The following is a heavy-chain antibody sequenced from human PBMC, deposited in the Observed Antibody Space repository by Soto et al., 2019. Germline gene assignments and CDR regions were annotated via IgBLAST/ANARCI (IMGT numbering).Heavy chain of an antibody. D-gene: IGHD3-10*01. J-gene: IGHJ4*02. CDR1: GYTFTSYG. CDR3: ARCWGSGSYLFELIDY. CDR2: ISAYNGNT. Sequence: APVKVSCKASGYTFTSYGISWVRQAPGQGLEWMGWISAYNGNTNYAQKLQGRVTMTTDTSTSTAYLQWSSLKASDTAMYYCARCWGSGSYLFELIDYWGQGTLVTVSS. V-gene: IGHV1-18*01.